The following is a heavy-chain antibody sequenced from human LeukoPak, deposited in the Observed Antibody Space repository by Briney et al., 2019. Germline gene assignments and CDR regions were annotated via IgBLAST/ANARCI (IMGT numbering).Heavy chain of an antibody. Sequence: PGGSLRLSCAASGFTFSSYEINWVRRAPGKGLEWVSYISNGGSSIYYADSVKGRFTISRDNAKSSVYLQMSSLRVEDTAVYYCARDHGDYQFDYWGQGTLVTVSS. J-gene: IGHJ4*02. V-gene: IGHV3-48*03. CDR1: GFTFSSYE. CDR3: ARDHGDYQFDY. D-gene: IGHD4-17*01. CDR2: ISNGGSSI.